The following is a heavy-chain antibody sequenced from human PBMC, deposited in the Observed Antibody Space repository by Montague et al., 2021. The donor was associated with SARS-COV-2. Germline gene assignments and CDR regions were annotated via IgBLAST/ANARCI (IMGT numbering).Heavy chain of an antibody. V-gene: IGHV4-34*01. D-gene: IGHD3/OR15-3a*01. Sequence: SETLSLTCAVYTEAFNGYYWTWIRQPPGKGLEWIGEVSHPGSAKYNPSLKSRASISADASKNSLSLSLASVTAADTAVYYCAREQDWASHFDLWGQGILVTVSS. CDR3: AREQDWASHFDL. CDR2: VSHPGSA. J-gene: IGHJ4*02. CDR1: TEAFNGYY.